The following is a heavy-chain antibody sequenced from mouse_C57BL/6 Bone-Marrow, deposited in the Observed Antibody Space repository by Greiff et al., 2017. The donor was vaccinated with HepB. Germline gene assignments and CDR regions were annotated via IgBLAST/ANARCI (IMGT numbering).Heavy chain of an antibody. CDR3: TTTTAPEDY. Sequence: EVKLVESGAELLRPGASVKLSCTASGFNIKDDYMHWVKQRPEQGLEWIGWIDPENGDTEYASKFQGKATITADTSSNTAYLQLSSLTSEDTAVYYCTTTTAPEDYWGQGTTLTVSS. CDR1: GFNIKDDY. V-gene: IGHV14-4*01. D-gene: IGHD1-2*01. J-gene: IGHJ2*01. CDR2: IDPENGDT.